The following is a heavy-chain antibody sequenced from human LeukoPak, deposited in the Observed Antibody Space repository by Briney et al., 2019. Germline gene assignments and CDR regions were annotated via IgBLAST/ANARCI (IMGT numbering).Heavy chain of an antibody. Sequence: ASVKVSCKASGYIFTGYYMHWVRQAPGQGLERMRWINPNSGGTNYAQKFQGRVTMTRDTSISTAYMELSRLRSDDTAVYYCARDSAPRREIPSRGAGPYYYYMDVWGKGTTVTASS. J-gene: IGHJ6*03. D-gene: IGHD1-26*01. CDR2: INPNSGGT. CDR3: ARDSAPRREIPSRGAGPYYYYMDV. V-gene: IGHV1-2*02. CDR1: GYIFTGYY.